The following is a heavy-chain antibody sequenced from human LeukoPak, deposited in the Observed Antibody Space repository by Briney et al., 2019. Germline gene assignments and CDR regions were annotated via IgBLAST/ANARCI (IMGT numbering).Heavy chain of an antibody. CDR2: ISSSSSNI. CDR3: ARDVPMVRGVSPFDY. Sequence: PGGSLILSCAASGFTFSSYSMNWVRQAPGKGLEWVSSISSSSSNIYYADSVKGRFTISRDNAKNSLYLQMNSLRAEDTAVYYCARDVPMVRGVSPFDYWGQGTLVTVSS. J-gene: IGHJ4*02. CDR1: GFTFSSYS. V-gene: IGHV3-21*01. D-gene: IGHD3-10*01.